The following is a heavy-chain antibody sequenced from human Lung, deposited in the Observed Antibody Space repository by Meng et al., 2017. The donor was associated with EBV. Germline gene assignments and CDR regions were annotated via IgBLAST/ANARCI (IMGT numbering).Heavy chain of an antibody. V-gene: IGHV1-2*04. CDR3: ARGRYELIWGLFDP. J-gene: IGHJ5*02. CDR1: GYTFTGYY. D-gene: IGHD1-1*01. Sequence: QVQLVQSGAEVKKPGASVKVSCKASGYTFTGYYIHWVRQAPGQGLEWMGWINPNTGGTKYAQKFQGWVTLTRDTSISTAYMELSRLRSDDTAVYYCARGRYELIWGLFDPWGQGTLVTVSS. CDR2: INPNTGGT.